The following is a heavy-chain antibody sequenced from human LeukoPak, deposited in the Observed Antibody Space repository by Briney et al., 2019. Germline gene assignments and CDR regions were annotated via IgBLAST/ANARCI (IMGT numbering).Heavy chain of an antibody. Sequence: GGSLRLSCAASGFTFSSYAMHWVRQAPGKGLEWVAVISYDGSNKYYADSVKGRFTISRDNSKNTLYLQMNSLRPEDTALYYCAKRSAAGTVGYFDYWGQGTLVTVSS. CDR3: AKRSAAGTVGYFDY. CDR1: GFTFSSYA. CDR2: ISYDGSNK. V-gene: IGHV3-30*04. D-gene: IGHD6-13*01. J-gene: IGHJ4*02.